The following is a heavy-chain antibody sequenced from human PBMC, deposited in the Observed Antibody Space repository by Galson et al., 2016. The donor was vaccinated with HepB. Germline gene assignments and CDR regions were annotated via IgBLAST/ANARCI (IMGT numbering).Heavy chain of an antibody. V-gene: IGHV4-61*01. CDR1: GASVSSGSSY. CDR3: AASTDAYFYYGLDV. J-gene: IGHJ6*02. Sequence: SETLSLTCTVSGASVSSGSSYWSWVRQPPGKGLEWIGYIYPSENTNYSPSLKSRVTISIETSKSQFSLKLTSVTAADTAVYYCAASTDAYFYYGLDVWGQGTAVTVSS. D-gene: IGHD2-2*01. CDR2: IYPSENT.